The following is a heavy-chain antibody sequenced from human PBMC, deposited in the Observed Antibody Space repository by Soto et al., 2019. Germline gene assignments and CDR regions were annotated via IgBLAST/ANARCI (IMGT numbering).Heavy chain of an antibody. J-gene: IGHJ4*02. CDR2: IIPIFGTA. CDR1: GGTFSSYA. Sequence: ASVKGSCKASGGTFSSYAISWVRQAPGQGLEWMGGIIPIFGTANYAQKFQGRVTITADESTSTAYMELSSLRSEDTAVYYCARVVPPSPDYGDYVYFDYWGQGTLVTVSS. V-gene: IGHV1-69*13. CDR3: ARVVPPSPDYGDYVYFDY. D-gene: IGHD4-17*01.